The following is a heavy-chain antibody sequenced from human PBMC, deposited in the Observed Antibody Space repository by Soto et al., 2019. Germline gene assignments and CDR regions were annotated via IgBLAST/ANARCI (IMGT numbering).Heavy chain of an antibody. V-gene: IGHV3-48*03. D-gene: IGHD5-12*01. J-gene: IGHJ5*02. CDR3: AREVATICSLHSSAGWFDP. CDR2: ISSSGSTI. Sequence: GGSLRLSCAASGVTFSSYEMNWVRQAPGKGLEWVSYISSSGSTIYYADSVKGRFTISRDNAKNSLYLQMNSLRAEDTAVYYCAREVATICSLHSSAGWFDPWGQGPRVSVFS. CDR1: GVTFSSYE.